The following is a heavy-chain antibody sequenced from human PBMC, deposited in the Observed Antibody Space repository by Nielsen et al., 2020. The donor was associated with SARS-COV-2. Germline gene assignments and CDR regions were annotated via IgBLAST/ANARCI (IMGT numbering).Heavy chain of an antibody. CDR3: ARLSNFWSGYNDY. CDR2: IYSGGST. D-gene: IGHD3-3*01. J-gene: IGHJ4*02. V-gene: IGHV3-53*01. CDR1: GFTVSSNY. Sequence: GESLKISCAASGFTVSSNYMSWVRQAPGKGLEWVSVIYSGGSTYYADSVKGRFTISRENSKNTLYLQMNSLTADDTAVYYCARLSNFWSGYNDYWGQGTLVTVSS.